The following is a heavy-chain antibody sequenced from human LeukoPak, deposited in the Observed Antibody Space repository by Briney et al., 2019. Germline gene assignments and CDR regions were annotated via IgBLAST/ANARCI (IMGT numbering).Heavy chain of an antibody. J-gene: IGHJ6*02. CDR3: ARALWYYDILTGYLPYGMDV. V-gene: IGHV4-30-4*01. D-gene: IGHD3-9*01. Sequence: SSETLSLTCTVSGGSISSGDYYWSWIRQPPEKGLEWIGYIYYSGSTYYNPSLESRVTISVDTSKNQFSLKLSSVTAADTAVYYCARALWYYDILTGYLPYGMDVWGQGTTVTVSS. CDR1: GGSISSGDYY. CDR2: IYYSGST.